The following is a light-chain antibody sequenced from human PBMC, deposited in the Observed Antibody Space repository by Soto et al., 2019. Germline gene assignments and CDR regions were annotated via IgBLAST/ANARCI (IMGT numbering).Light chain of an antibody. CDR3: QQYYTIPRT. CDR1: QSVLYSSNNQNY. J-gene: IGKJ1*01. Sequence: DIVMTQAPDSLAVSLGGGATINCKSSQSVLYSSNNQNYLAWYQQKPGQPPKLLIYWASTRESGVPDRFSGSGSGTDFTLTISSLQAEDGAVYYCQQYYTIPRTFGQGTKVEIK. V-gene: IGKV4-1*01. CDR2: WAS.